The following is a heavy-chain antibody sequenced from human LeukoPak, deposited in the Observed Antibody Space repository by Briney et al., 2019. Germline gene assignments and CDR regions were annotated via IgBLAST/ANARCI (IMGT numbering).Heavy chain of an antibody. CDR1: GFTLSTYD. D-gene: IGHD3-3*01. J-gene: IGHJ6*03. CDR3: AKGSKEVLFTRDHYMDV. Sequence: PGGSLRLSCAASGFTLSTYDMNWVRQAPGKGLEWVSSISSSSSYIYYADSVKGRFTISRDNAKNSLYLQMNSLRAEDTAVYYCAKGSKEVLFTRDHYMDVWGKGTTVTISS. V-gene: IGHV3-21*01. CDR2: ISSSSSYI.